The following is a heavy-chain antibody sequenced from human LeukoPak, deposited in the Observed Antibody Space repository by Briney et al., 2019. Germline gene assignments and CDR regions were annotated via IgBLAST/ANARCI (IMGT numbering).Heavy chain of an antibody. CDR1: GGSISSGSYY. D-gene: IGHD3-10*01. V-gene: IGHV4-61*02. J-gene: IGHJ4*02. CDR2: IYTSGST. CDR3: ARDSGSYYSTDYYFDY. Sequence: SETLSLTCTVSGGSISSGSYYWCWIRQPAGKGLEWIGRIYTSGSTNYNPSLKSRVTISVDTSKNQFSLKLSSVTAADTAVYYCARDSGSYYSTDYYFDYWGQGTLVTVSS.